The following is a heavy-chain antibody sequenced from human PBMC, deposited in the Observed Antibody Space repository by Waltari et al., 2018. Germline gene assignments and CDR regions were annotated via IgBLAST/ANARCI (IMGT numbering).Heavy chain of an antibody. CDR1: GGSFSGYY. Sequence: QVQLQQWGAGLLKPSETLSLTCAVYGGSFSGYYWSWIRQPPGKGLEWIGEINHSGSTNYNPSLKSRVTISVDTSKNQFSLKLSSVTAADTAVYYCARGRTGSRVDYWGQGTLVTVSS. D-gene: IGHD6-13*01. CDR3: ARGRTGSRVDY. J-gene: IGHJ4*02. CDR2: INHSGST. V-gene: IGHV4-34*01.